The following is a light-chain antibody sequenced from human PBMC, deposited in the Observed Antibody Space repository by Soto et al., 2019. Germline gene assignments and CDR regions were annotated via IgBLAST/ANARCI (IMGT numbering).Light chain of an antibody. CDR1: SSNIGAGYD. CDR3: QSYDSSLSGSRV. CDR2: GNS. Sequence: VLAQPPSVTGARGRSVTISCTGSSSNIGAGYDVHWYQQLPGTAPKLLIYGNSNRPSGVPDRFSGSKSGTSASLAITGLQAEDEADYYCQSYDSSLSGSRVFGTGTKVTVL. V-gene: IGLV1-40*01. J-gene: IGLJ1*01.